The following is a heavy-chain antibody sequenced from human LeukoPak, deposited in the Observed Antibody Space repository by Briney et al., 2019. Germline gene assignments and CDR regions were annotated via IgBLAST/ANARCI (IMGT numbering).Heavy chain of an antibody. CDR2: IYPGDSDT. V-gene: IGHV5-51*01. CDR1: GYIFTSYW. Sequence: EESLKISCKASGYIFTSYWIGWVRQMPGKGLEWMGIIYPGDSDTRCSPSFQGQVTISADKSISTAYLQWSSLKASDTAMYYCARLTSDNIGYRSFDFWGQGTLVTASS. D-gene: IGHD3-22*01. J-gene: IGHJ4*02. CDR3: ARLTSDNIGYRSFDF.